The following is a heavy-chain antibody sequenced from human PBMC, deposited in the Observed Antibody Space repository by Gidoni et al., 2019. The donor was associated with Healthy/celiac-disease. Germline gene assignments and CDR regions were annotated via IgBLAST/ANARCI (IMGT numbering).Heavy chain of an antibody. Sequence: EVKKPGSSVKVSCKASGGTFSSYAISWVRQAPGQGLEWMGGIIPIFGTANYAQKFQGRVTITADESTSTAYMELSSLRSEDTAVYYCARDGVAYCSGGSCYPTNYYYYYMDVWGKGTTVTVS. V-gene: IGHV1-69*01. CDR2: IIPIFGTA. D-gene: IGHD2-15*01. CDR3: ARDGVAYCSGGSCYPTNYYYYYMDV. J-gene: IGHJ6*03. CDR1: GGTFSSYA.